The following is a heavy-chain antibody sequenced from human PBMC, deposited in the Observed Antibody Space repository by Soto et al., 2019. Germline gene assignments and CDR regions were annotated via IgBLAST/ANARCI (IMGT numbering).Heavy chain of an antibody. Sequence: GASVKVSCKASGYSFTTHGITWVRQAPGQGLEWMGLITTYSGHTSYSPSLQGRVSMTRDTATSTAYMELKSLRADDTAVYYCARVFSSRYYPPHWSDPWGQGTLVTAPQ. D-gene: IGHD6-13*01. CDR1: GYSFTTHG. V-gene: IGHV1-18*01. CDR2: ITTYSGHT. CDR3: ARVFSSRYYPPHWSDP. J-gene: IGHJ5*02.